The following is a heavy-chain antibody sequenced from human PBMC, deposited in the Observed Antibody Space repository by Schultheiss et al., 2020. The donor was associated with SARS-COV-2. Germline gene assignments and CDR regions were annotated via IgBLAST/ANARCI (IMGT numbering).Heavy chain of an antibody. J-gene: IGHJ6*02. CDR3: ARGPTDYGMDV. D-gene: IGHD4-17*01. V-gene: IGHV3-30*03. CDR2: ISYDGSNK. Sequence: GGSLRLSCAASGFTFSSYSMNWVRQAPGKGLEWVAVISYDGSNKYYADSVKGRFTISRDNSKNTLYLQMNSLRAEDTAVYYCARGPTDYGMDVWGQGTTVTVSS. CDR1: GFTFSSYS.